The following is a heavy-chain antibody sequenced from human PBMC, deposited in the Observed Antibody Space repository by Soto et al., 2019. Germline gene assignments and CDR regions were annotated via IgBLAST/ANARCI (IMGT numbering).Heavy chain of an antibody. V-gene: IGHV1-18*01. D-gene: IGHD3-3*02. Sequence: ASVKSSCRTSGYTFTTFLLHWLRQAPGQGLAWMSWITPYNGNTNYAQKLPGRVTTTTDTSTSTPYMELRSLRSDDTAVYYCARHSFPSAPAWWFDPWGQGTLVTVS. CDR2: ITPYNGNT. J-gene: IGHJ5*02. CDR1: GYTFTTFL. CDR3: ARHSFPSAPAWWFDP.